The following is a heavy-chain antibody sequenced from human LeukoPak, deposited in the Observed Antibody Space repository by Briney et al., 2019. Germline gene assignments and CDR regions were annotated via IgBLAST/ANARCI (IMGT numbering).Heavy chain of an antibody. CDR3: AKDPGVVPAHYFDY. D-gene: IGHD2-2*01. V-gene: IGHV3-23*01. CDR2: TGSTGVST. Sequence: GGSLRLSCAASGFTFSSYAMSWVRQAPGKGLEWVSATGSTGVSTFYADSVKGRFTVSRDNSKNTLSLQMNSLRAEDTAVYYCAKDPGVVPAHYFDYWGQGILVTVSS. CDR1: GFTFSSYA. J-gene: IGHJ4*02.